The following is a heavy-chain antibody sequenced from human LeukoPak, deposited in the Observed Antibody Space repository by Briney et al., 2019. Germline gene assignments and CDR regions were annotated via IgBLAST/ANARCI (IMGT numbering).Heavy chain of an antibody. V-gene: IGHV4-4*02. CDR3: AREASESYYGLDYYYMDV. D-gene: IGHD1-26*01. J-gene: IGHJ6*03. CDR2: IYHSGST. CDR1: GGSISSSNW. Sequence: PSETLSLTCVVSGGSISSSNWWSWVRQPPGKGLEWIGEIYHSGSTKYNSSLKSRVTISVDTSKNQFSLKLSSVTAADTAVYYCAREASESYYGLDYYYMDVWGKGTTVTVSS.